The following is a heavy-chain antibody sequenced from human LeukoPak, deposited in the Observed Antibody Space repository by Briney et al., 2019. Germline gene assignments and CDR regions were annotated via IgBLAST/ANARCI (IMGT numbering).Heavy chain of an antibody. J-gene: IGHJ4*02. D-gene: IGHD2-15*01. Sequence: SETLSLTCTVSGGSISSYYWSWVRQPPGKGLEWIGYIYFSGSTNYNPSLKSRVTISVDTSKNQFSLKLSSVTAADTAVYYCARGGWSLDYWGQGTLVTVSS. V-gene: IGHV4-59*01. CDR2: IYFSGST. CDR3: ARGGWSLDY. CDR1: GGSISSYY.